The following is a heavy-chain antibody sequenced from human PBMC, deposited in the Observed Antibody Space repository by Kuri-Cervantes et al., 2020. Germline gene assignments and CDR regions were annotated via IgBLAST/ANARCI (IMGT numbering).Heavy chain of an antibody. CDR2: IYSVSGI. D-gene: IGHD1-20*01. CDR3: AGGTYNWNDRGADY. J-gene: IGHJ4*02. Sequence: GGSLRLSCAASGFTVSSNYMSWVRQAPGKGVERVSVIYSVSGIFYADSVKGRFTISRDNSRTTLYLQMNSLRAQDTAVYYCAGGTYNWNDRGADYWGQGTLVTVSS. V-gene: IGHV3-53*01. CDR1: GFTVSSNY.